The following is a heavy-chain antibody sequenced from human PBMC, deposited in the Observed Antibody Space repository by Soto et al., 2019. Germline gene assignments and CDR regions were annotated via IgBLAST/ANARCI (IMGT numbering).Heavy chain of an antibody. Sequence: GASVKVSCKASGYTFTSYGISRVRQAPGQGLEWMGWISAYNGNTNYAQKLQGRVTMTTDTSTSTAYMELRSLRSDDTAVYYCARVSGYYDSSGYYYFGYWGQGTLVTVSS. J-gene: IGHJ4*02. D-gene: IGHD3-22*01. V-gene: IGHV1-18*01. CDR1: GYTFTSYG. CDR3: ARVSGYYDSSGYYYFGY. CDR2: ISAYNGNT.